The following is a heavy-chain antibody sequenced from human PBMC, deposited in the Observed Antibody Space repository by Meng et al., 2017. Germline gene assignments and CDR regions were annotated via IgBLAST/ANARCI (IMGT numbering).Heavy chain of an antibody. Sequence: VALVELGGGVVQPGRSLRLSCAAFGFTFSSYGMHWVRQAPGKGLEWVAVIWYDGSNKYYADSVKGRFTISRDNSKNTLYLQMNSLRAEDTAVYYCARGLSTTYWYFDLWGRGTLVTVSS. J-gene: IGHJ2*01. CDR3: ARGLSTTYWYFDL. D-gene: IGHD2/OR15-2a*01. CDR2: IWYDGSNK. CDR1: GFTFSSYG. V-gene: IGHV3-33*01.